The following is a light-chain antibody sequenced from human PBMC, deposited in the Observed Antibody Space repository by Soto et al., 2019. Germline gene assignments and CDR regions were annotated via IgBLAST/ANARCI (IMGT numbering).Light chain of an antibody. CDR2: SVF. CDR1: QSISSY. Sequence: DIQMTQSPSSLSPSVGDRVTITCRASQSISSYLNWYQQKPGKAPKLLIYSVFSLQSGVPSRFSGSGSGTDFTLTISSLQPEDFATYYCQQSYSAPRTFGQGTKVEI. J-gene: IGKJ1*01. CDR3: QQSYSAPRT. V-gene: IGKV1-39*01.